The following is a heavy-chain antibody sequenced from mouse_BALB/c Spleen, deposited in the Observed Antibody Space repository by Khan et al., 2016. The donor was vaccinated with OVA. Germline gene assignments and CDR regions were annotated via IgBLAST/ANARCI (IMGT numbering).Heavy chain of an antibody. CDR2: ISSGGTYT. V-gene: IGHV5-6-4*01. CDR1: GFTFSSYT. Sequence: EVELVESGGGLVKPGGSQKLSCAASGFTFSSYTMSWVRQTPEKRLEWVATISSGGTYTYYPDSLKGRFTISRDNAKNTLYLQMSSLKSEDTAMYYCTRDGNYAHWYFDVWGAGTTVTVSS. J-gene: IGHJ1*01. D-gene: IGHD2-1*01. CDR3: TRDGNYAHWYFDV.